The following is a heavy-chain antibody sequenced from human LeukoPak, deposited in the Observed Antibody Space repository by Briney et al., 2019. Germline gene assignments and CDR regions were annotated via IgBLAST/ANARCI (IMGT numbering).Heavy chain of an antibody. J-gene: IGHJ4*02. D-gene: IGHD1-20*01. CDR2: IYYSGST. V-gene: IGHV4-30-4*08. CDR1: GGSISSGDYY. CDR3: ARDRGRKGITGFDY. Sequence: TLSLTCTVSGGSISSGDYYWSWIRQPPGKGLEWIGYIYYSGSTYYNPSLKSRVTISVDTSKNQFSLKLSSVTAADTAVYYCARDRGRKGITGFDYWGQGTLVTVSS.